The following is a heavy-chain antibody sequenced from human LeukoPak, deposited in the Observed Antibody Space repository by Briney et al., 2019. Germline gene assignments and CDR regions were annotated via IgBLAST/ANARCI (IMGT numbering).Heavy chain of an antibody. V-gene: IGHV1-2*02. Sequence: GASVKVSCKASGYTLTGYYLHWVRQAPGQGLEWMGWINPNTGATHSAQKLQGRITMTRDTSISTAYMDLSRLRSDVTAVYYCARDRVGSGWPRPYYFEVWGQGTLVTVSS. J-gene: IGHJ4*02. CDR2: INPNTGAT. D-gene: IGHD6-19*01. CDR3: ARDRVGSGWPRPYYFEV. CDR1: GYTLTGYY.